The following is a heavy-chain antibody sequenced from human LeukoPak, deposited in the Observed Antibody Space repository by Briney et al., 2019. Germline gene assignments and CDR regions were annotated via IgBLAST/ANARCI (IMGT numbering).Heavy chain of an antibody. CDR1: GYTFTSYG. J-gene: IGHJ3*02. CDR3: ASGSQQWLVPDAFDI. V-gene: IGHV1-18*01. Sequence: ASVKVSCKASGYTFTSYGTSWVRQAPGQGLEWMGWISAYNGNTNYAQKLQGRVTMTTDTSTSTAYMELRSLRSDDTAAYYCASGSQQWLVPDAFDIWGQGTMVTVSS. D-gene: IGHD6-19*01. CDR2: ISAYNGNT.